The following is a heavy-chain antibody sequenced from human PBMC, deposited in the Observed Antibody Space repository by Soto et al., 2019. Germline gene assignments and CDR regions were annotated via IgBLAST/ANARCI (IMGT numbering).Heavy chain of an antibody. CDR1: GYSFTSYW. J-gene: IGHJ3*02. Sequence: GKSLKISCKGSGYSFTSYWIGWVRQMPGKGLEWMGIIYPGDSDTRYSPSFQGQVTISADKSISTAYLQWSSLKASDTAMYYCASPSHYDSSGYLDAFDIWGQGTMVTVSS. V-gene: IGHV5-51*01. D-gene: IGHD3-22*01. CDR3: ASPSHYDSSGYLDAFDI. CDR2: IYPGDSDT.